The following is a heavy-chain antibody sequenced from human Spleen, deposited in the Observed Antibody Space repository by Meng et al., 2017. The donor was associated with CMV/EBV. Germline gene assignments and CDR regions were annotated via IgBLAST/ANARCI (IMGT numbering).Heavy chain of an antibody. Sequence: GSLRLSCTVSGGPISSNYWSWIRQPPGKGLEWIGYIYSRGSTNYNASLKNRVTISVDTSKNQFSPKLSAVIAADTAVYYCARGGGFWSVGSWFDHWGQGTLVTVSS. CDR3: ARGGGFWSVGSWFDH. D-gene: IGHD3-3*01. V-gene: IGHV4-59*12. J-gene: IGHJ5*02. CDR1: GGPISSNY. CDR2: IYSRGST.